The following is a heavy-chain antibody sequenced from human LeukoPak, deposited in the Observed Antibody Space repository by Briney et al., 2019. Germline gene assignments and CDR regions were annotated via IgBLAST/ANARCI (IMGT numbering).Heavy chain of an antibody. CDR1: GFTFSSYW. CDR3: ARDANYYGSGSADY. V-gene: IGHV3-7*03. J-gene: IGHJ4*02. D-gene: IGHD3-10*01. Sequence: GGSLRLSCAASGFTFSSYWMSWVRQAPGKGLEWVANIKQDGSEKYYVVSVKGRFTISRDNAKNSLYLQMNSLRAEDTAVYYCARDANYYGSGSADYWGQGTLVAVSS. CDR2: IKQDGSEK.